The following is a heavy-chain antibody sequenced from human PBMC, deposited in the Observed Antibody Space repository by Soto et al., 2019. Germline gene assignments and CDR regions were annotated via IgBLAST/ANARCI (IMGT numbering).Heavy chain of an antibody. V-gene: IGHV4-34*02. D-gene: IGHD7-27*01. Sequence: QVHLEQRGAGLLKPSETLSLTCTVSGGSFTGHFWSWVRQPPGKGLEWIGEVSHSGNTKYYPSLRRRLTLSVDSSKIQISLALTSVTAADTAVYYCARAKFESTGWHQFDIWGQGTLVTVSS. CDR2: VSHSGNT. J-gene: IGHJ4*02. CDR1: GGSFTGHF. CDR3: ARAKFESTGWHQFDI.